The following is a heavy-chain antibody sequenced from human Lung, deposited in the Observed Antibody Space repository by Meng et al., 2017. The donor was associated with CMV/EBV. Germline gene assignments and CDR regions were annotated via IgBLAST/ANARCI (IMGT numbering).Heavy chain of an antibody. V-gene: IGHV4-39*01. D-gene: IGHD1-14*01. Sequence: LELQEWGPGLLKPSETLSLTCTVSGGSISSSSYYWAWIRQPPGEGLEWIGSVVYSGTTYYTSSLKSRVSISVDTSKNQFSLKLSSVTAADTAVYYCARHHHSPTFDYWGQGTLVTVSS. CDR1: GGSISSSSYY. J-gene: IGHJ4*02. CDR2: VVYSGTT. CDR3: ARHHHSPTFDY.